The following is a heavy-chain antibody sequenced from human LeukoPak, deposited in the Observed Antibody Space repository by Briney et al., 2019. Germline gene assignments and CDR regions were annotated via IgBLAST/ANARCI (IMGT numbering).Heavy chain of an antibody. CDR1: GFALSDHY. Sequence: PGGSLRLSCAASGFALSDHYMDWVRQAPGKGLEWVGRSRNKVRSYTTEYAASVKGRFSISRDDSKNSLYLQMNSLRAEDTAVYYCASPITYSSYYGMDVWGQGTTVTVSS. CDR3: ASPITYSSYYGMDV. D-gene: IGHD6-13*01. CDR2: SRNKVRSYTT. V-gene: IGHV3-72*01. J-gene: IGHJ6*02.